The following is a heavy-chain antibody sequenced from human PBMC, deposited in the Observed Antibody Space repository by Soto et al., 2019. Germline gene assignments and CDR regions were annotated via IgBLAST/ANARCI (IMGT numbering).Heavy chain of an antibody. CDR2: IFTGGST. J-gene: IGHJ3*02. V-gene: IGHV3-53*04. CDR1: GFTVSSNY. D-gene: IGHD6-19*01. Sequence: EVQLVESGGGLVQPGGSLRLSCAASGFTVSSNYMSWVRQAPGKGLEWVSVIFTGGSTYYADSVKGRFTISRHSSKNTVYLQMNSLRVEDTAVYYCARDRYSSGWLDAFDIWGQGTMVTVSS. CDR3: ARDRYSSGWLDAFDI.